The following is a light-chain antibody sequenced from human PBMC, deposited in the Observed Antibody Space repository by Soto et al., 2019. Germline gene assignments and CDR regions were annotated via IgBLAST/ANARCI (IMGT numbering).Light chain of an antibody. V-gene: IGLV7-46*01. CDR3: MLSCSTAPV. Sequence: QAVVTQEPSLTVSPGGTVTLTCGSSSGAVTSGHYPHWFQQKPGQAPRTLIHDTNNKHSWTPARFSGSLLGGKAALTLSGAQPEDEAEYYCMLSCSTAPVFGGGTKVTVL. CDR1: SGAVTSGHY. CDR2: DTN. J-gene: IGLJ2*01.